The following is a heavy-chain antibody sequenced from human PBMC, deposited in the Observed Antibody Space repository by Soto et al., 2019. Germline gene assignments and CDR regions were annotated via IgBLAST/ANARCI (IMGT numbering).Heavy chain of an antibody. CDR2: ISAYNGNT. CDR1: GYTFTSYG. CDR3: ARPNREIEKGSTGGGYYGMDV. Sequence: ASVKVSCKASGYTFTSYGISWVRQAPGQGLEWMGWISAYNGNTNYAQKLQGRVTMTTDTSTSTAYMELRSLRSDDTAVYYCARPNREIEKGSTGGGYYGMDVWGQGTTVTVSS. D-gene: IGHD1-26*01. V-gene: IGHV1-18*04. J-gene: IGHJ6*02.